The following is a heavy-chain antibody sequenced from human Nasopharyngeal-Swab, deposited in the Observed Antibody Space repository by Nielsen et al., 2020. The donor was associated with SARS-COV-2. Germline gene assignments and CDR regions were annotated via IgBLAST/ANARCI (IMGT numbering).Heavy chain of an antibody. Sequence: SQTLSPTCTVSGGSISSYYWSWIRQPPGKGLEWIGYIYYSGSTNYNPSLKSRVTISVDTSKNQFSLKLSSVTAADTAVYYCARAPDGYNWKTDAFDIWGQGTMVTVSS. D-gene: IGHD5-24*01. CDR2: IYYSGST. CDR3: ARAPDGYNWKTDAFDI. CDR1: GGSISSYY. J-gene: IGHJ3*02. V-gene: IGHV4-59*01.